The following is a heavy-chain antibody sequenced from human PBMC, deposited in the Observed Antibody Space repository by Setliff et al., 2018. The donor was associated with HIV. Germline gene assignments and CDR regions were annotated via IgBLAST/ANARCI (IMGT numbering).Heavy chain of an antibody. CDR2: VSPSIGNS. J-gene: IGHJ3*01. CDR3: ARWGEERNRTAGALDF. V-gene: IGHV1-8*01. D-gene: IGHD3-16*01. CDR1: GYYFTKYE. Sequence: GASVQISCKASGYYFTKYEINWVRHAPGQGLEWLGWVSPSIGNSDFAQKFKGRISLTTDTSIRTAYLELRGLKSDYTAVYFYARWGEERNRTAGALDFWGQGALVTVSS.